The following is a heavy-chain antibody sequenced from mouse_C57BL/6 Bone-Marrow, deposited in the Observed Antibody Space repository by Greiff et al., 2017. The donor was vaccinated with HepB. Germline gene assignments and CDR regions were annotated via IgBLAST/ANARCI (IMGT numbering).Heavy chain of an antibody. V-gene: IGHV1-81*01. D-gene: IGHD1-1*02. CDR3: TTHYGPYGAMDY. CDR2: IFPRSGNT. CDR1: GYTFTSYG. J-gene: IGHJ4*01. Sequence: QVQLQQSGAELARPGASVKLSCKASGYTFTSYGISWVKQRTGQGLEWIGEIFPRSGNTYYNEKFKGKATVTADTSSSTAYMELRSLTSEDSAVYFCTTHYGPYGAMDYWGQGTSVTVSS.